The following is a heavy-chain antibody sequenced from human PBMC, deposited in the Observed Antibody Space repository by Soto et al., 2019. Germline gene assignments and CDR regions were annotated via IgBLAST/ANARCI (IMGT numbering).Heavy chain of an antibody. CDR3: ARDSSGGPTDFDY. CDR1: GFTFSHFG. D-gene: IGHD3-10*01. V-gene: IGHV3-33*01. Sequence: QVHLVESGGGVVQPGGSLRLSCAASGFTFSHFGFHWVRQAPGKGLEWVAVIWSGVQNAYNGDSVKGRFTISRDDSKNTVYLQMDSLRAEDTAIYYCARDSSGGPTDFDYWGQGALVTVSS. CDR2: IWSGVQNA. J-gene: IGHJ4*02.